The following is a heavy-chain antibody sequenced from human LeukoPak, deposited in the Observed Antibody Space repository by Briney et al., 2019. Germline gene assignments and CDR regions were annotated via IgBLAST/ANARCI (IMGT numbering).Heavy chain of an antibody. CDR3: AINYYGSGSLLGPFDY. Sequence: TGGSLRLSCAASGFTFDDYGMSWVRQAPGKGLEWVSGINWNGGSTGYADSVKGRFTISRDNAKNSLYLQMNSLRAEDTAVYYCAINYYGSGSLLGPFDYWGQGTLVTVSS. V-gene: IGHV3-20*04. J-gene: IGHJ4*02. D-gene: IGHD3-10*01. CDR2: INWNGGST. CDR1: GFTFDDYG.